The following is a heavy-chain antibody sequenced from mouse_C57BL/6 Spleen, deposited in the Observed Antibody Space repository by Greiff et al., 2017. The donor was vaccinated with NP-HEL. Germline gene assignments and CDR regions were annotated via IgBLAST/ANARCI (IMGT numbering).Heavy chain of an antibody. CDR2: INPNYGTT. D-gene: IGHD1-1*01. Sequence: VQLKESGPELVKPGASVKISCKASGYSFTDYNMNWVKQSNGKSLEWIGVINPNYGTTSYNQKFKGKATLTVDQSSSTAYMQLNSLTSEDSAVYYCARDYGSSYYYAMDYWGQGTSVTVSS. CDR3: ARDYGSSYYYAMDY. CDR1: GYSFTDYN. J-gene: IGHJ4*01. V-gene: IGHV1-39*01.